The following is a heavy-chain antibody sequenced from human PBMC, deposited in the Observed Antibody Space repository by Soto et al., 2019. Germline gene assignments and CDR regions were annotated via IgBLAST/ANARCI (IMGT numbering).Heavy chain of an antibody. J-gene: IGHJ6*02. V-gene: IGHV3-7*03. CDR3: ARDHLILPAHDFFYGSYV. D-gene: IGHD2-21*02. Sequence: DVKLVESGGGLVQPGDSLRLSCEVSGFTFSMYSMSWVRQSPGKGLEWVAKIPQDGVDGHYADSVKGRFTISRDNGKHSLYLQLNNRRAEDTAVYYCARDHLILPAHDFFYGSYVWGRGATVTVSS. CDR1: GFTFSMYS. CDR2: IPQDGVDG.